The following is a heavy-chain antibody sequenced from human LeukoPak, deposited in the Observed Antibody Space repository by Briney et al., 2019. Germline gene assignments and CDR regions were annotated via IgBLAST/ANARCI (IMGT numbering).Heavy chain of an antibody. CDR3: VRGLGYCSAGNCYLFGMDV. D-gene: IGHD2-15*01. V-gene: IGHV1-69*13. CDR1: GGNLSSYA. Sequence: SVKVSCKASGGNLSSYAITWVRQAPGQGLEWMGGIIPFFATTNYAQKFQGRVTVTADESTSTSYMELTSLRSDDTAVYYCVRGLGYCSAGNCYLFGMDVWGQGTTVTVSS. CDR2: IIPFFATT. J-gene: IGHJ6*02.